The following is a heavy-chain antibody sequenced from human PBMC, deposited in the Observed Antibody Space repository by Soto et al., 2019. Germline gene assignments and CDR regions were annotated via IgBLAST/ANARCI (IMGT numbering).Heavy chain of an antibody. CDR1: GGSISSYY. CDR2: IYYSGST. CDR3: ARDDYGDYRFDY. D-gene: IGHD4-17*01. V-gene: IGHV4-59*08. Sequence: QVQLQESGPGLVKPSETLSLTCTFSGGSISSYYWSWIRQPPGKGLEWIGYIYYSGSTNYNPSLKSRVTISVDMSKNQFPLKLSSVTAADTGFYYCARDDYGDYRFDYWGQGTLVTVSS. J-gene: IGHJ4*02.